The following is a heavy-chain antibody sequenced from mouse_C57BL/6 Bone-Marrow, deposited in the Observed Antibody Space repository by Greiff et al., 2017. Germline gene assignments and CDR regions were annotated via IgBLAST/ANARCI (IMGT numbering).Heavy chain of an antibody. Sequence: QVQLQQPGAELVRPGTSVKLSCKASGYTFTSYWMHWVKQRPGQGLEWIGVIDPSDSYTNYNQKFKGKATLTVDTSSSTAYMQLSSLTSEDSAVYYCARDPLYSSCFAYWGQGTLVTVSA. CDR3: ARDPLYSSCFAY. V-gene: IGHV1-59*01. J-gene: IGHJ3*01. CDR2: IDPSDSYT. D-gene: IGHD2-12*01. CDR1: GYTFTSYW.